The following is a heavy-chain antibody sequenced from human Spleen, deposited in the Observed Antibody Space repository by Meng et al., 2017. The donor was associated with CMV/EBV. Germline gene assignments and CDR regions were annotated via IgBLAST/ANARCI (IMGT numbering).Heavy chain of an antibody. D-gene: IGHD2-2*02. CDR1: STFTSYG. V-gene: IGHV1-18*01. J-gene: IGHJ4*02. CDR3: ARDYRPYCSSTSCYNDY. CDR2: ISAYNGNT. Sequence: STFTSYGIGWVRQAPGQGLEWMGWISAYNGNTNYAQKLQGRVTMTTDTSTSTAYMELRSLRSDDTAVYYCARDYRPYCSSTSCYNDYWGQGTLVTVSS.